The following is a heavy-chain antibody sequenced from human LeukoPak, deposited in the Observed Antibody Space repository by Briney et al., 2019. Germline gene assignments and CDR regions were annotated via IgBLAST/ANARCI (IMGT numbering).Heavy chain of an antibody. Sequence: GRSLRLSCAASGSTFSNHYMDWVRQAPGKGLEWVGRIRNKANSYATEYAASVKGRFTISRDDSKNSLYLQMNSLKTEDTAVYYCTRVVVTAIPSKYIDYWGQGTLVTVSS. D-gene: IGHD2-21*02. CDR2: IRNKANSYAT. CDR1: GSTFSNHY. CDR3: TRVVVTAIPSKYIDY. V-gene: IGHV3-72*01. J-gene: IGHJ4*02.